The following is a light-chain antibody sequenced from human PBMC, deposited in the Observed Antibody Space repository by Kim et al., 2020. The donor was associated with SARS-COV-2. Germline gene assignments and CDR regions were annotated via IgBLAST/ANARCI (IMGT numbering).Light chain of an antibody. V-gene: IGLV2-23*02. J-gene: IGLJ3*02. CDR1: PRDVGSYDL. Sequence: QSITISCTGTPRDVGSYDLVSWYQQHPGKVPKLMIYEVTKRSSGVPSRFSGSKSGNTASLTISGLQAEDEANYYCCSYTSSTSLVFGGGTQLTVL. CDR2: EVT. CDR3: CSYTSSTSLV.